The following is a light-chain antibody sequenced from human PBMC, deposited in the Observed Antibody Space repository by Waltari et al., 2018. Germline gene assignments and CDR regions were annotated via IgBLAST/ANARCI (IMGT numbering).Light chain of an antibody. CDR2: GAS. J-gene: IGKJ1*01. CDR3: QQYDNWLGT. V-gene: IGKV3-15*01. Sequence: EIVMTQSPATLSVFPGERATLSCRASQSIRSNLAWYKHKPGQAPRHLIYGASTRATGIPARFSGSGSGTEFTLTISSLQSKDFAVYFCQQYDNWLGTFGQGTKVEIK. CDR1: QSIRSN.